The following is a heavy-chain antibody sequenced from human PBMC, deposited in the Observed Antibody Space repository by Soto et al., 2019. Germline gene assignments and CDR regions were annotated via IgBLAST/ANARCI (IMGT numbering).Heavy chain of an antibody. Sequence: GGSLRLSCAASGFTFSSYAMHWVRQAPGKGLEWVAVISYDGSNKYYADSVKGRFTISRDNSKNTLYLQMNSLRAEDTAVYYCARVLQLLWGFDYWGQGTLVTVSS. D-gene: IGHD2-2*01. CDR1: GFTFSSYA. J-gene: IGHJ4*02. V-gene: IGHV3-30-3*01. CDR2: ISYDGSNK. CDR3: ARVLQLLWGFDY.